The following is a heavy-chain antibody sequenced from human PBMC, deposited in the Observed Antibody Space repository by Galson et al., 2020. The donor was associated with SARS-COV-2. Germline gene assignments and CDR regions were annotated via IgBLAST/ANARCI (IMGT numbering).Heavy chain of an antibody. J-gene: IGHJ6*02. V-gene: IGHV3-30*18. CDR3: AKDSHNQYYDILTGYYGDLGRYYYGMDV. Sequence: GESLKISCAASGFTFSSYGMHWVRQAPGKGLEWVAVISYDGSNKYYADSVKGRFTISRDNSKNTLYLQMNSLRAEDTAVYYCAKDSHNQYYDILTGYYGDLGRYYYGMDVWGQGTTVTVSS. CDR1: GFTFSSYG. CDR2: ISYDGSNK. D-gene: IGHD3-9*01.